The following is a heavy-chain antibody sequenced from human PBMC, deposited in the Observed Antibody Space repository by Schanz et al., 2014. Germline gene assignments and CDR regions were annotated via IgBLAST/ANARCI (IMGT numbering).Heavy chain of an antibody. J-gene: IGHJ4*02. Sequence: QVQLLQSGAEVKKPGASMKVSCKASGYTFTTYYMLWVRQAPGQGLEWMGIINPIGGSTTYAQKFRGAVTLTTDTSTDTAYLELTSLRSEDTAVYYCARGRTFDYWGQGTLVTVSS. CDR1: GYTFTTYY. CDR2: INPIGGST. V-gene: IGHV1-46*01. CDR3: ARGRTFDY.